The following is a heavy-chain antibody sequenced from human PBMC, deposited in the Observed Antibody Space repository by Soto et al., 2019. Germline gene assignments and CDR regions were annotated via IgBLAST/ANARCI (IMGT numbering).Heavy chain of an antibody. CDR3: TRRPPAATSYGMDV. CDR2: INTNP. Sequence: ASVKVSCKASGDTFTTYPMKWMRQAPGQGLGWMGWINTNPTYAQGFTGRFVFSLESSVNTAYLQMNSLKTEDTAVYYCTRRPPAATSYGMDVWGQGTTVTVSS. CDR1: GDTFTTYP. J-gene: IGHJ6*02. V-gene: IGHV7-4-1*02. D-gene: IGHD2-15*01.